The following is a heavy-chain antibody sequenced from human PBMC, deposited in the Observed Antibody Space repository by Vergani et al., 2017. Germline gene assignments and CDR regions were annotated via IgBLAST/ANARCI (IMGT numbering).Heavy chain of an antibody. CDR2: IYHSGST. J-gene: IGHJ4*02. CDR3: ATAKHCSSTSCGFDY. D-gene: IGHD2-2*01. V-gene: IGHV4-38-2*02. CDR1: GFTFGDYA. Sequence: VQLVESGGGLVQPGGSLRLSCTASGFTFGDYAMSWFRQAPGKGLEWIGSIYHSGSTYYNPSLKSRVTISVDTSKNQFSLKLSSVTAADTAVYYCATAKHCSSTSCGFDYWGQGTLVTVSS.